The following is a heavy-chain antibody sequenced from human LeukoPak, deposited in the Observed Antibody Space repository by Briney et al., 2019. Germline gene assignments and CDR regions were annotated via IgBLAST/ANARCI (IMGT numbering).Heavy chain of an antibody. D-gene: IGHD3-3*01. Sequence: PGGSLRLSCAASGFTFSSYGMHWVRQAPGKGLEWVAVISYDGSNKYYADSVKGRFTISRDNSKNTLYLQMNSLRAEDTAVYYCARGFGVVYYFDYWGQGTLVTVSS. CDR1: GFTFSSYG. J-gene: IGHJ4*02. CDR3: ARGFGVVYYFDY. V-gene: IGHV3-30*03. CDR2: ISYDGSNK.